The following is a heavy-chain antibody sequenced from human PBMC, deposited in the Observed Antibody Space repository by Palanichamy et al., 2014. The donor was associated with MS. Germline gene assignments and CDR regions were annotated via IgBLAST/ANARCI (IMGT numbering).Heavy chain of an antibody. CDR3: ARDKRCSGGTCYSASYFDY. CDR2: IRQDGGET. CDR1: EFTFSSYW. J-gene: IGHJ4*02. Sequence: EVRLVESGGGLGPGLGGPVRLSCVASEFTFSSYWMSWVRQAPGKGLEWVANIRQDGGETYYVDSVKGRFTISRDNAENSLYLEMHSLRGEDTAVYYCARDKRCSGGTCYSASYFDYWGQGVLVTVSS. D-gene: IGHD2-15*01. V-gene: IGHV3-7*01.